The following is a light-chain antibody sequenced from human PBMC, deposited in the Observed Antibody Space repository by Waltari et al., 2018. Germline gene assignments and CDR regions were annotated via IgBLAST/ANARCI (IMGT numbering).Light chain of an antibody. J-gene: IGKJ2*01. CDR2: EAS. CDR3: RQYDSYSYT. CDR1: QSISGW. Sequence: DIQMTQSPSTLSASVGDRVTITCRASQSISGWLCWYQQKPGKAPKLLIYEASSLERGGPSRISGSGAGTEFTITVSSLQPDDFATYYCRQYDSYSYTFGQGTKLEIK. V-gene: IGKV1-5*03.